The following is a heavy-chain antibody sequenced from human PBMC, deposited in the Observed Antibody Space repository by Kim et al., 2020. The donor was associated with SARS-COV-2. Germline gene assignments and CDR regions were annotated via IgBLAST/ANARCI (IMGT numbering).Heavy chain of an antibody. J-gene: IGHJ5*02. V-gene: IGHV3-11*03. D-gene: IGHD6-13*01. Sequence: AAPVKGRFAIPRDNAKTPLYLKMNSLRAEDTAVYYCARVALGSSSWYWFDPWGRGTLVTVSS. CDR3: ARVALGSSSWYWFDP.